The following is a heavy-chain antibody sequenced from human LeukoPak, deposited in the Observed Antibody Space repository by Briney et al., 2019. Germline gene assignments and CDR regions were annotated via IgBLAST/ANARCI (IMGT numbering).Heavy chain of an antibody. V-gene: IGHV4-34*01. CDR2: INHSGST. CDR3: ARHGPMRITMIVVVRRPPRCFDY. D-gene: IGHD3-22*01. CDR1: GGSFSGYY. J-gene: IGHJ4*02. Sequence: PSETLSLTCAVYGGSFSGYYWSWIRQPPGKGLEWIGEINHSGSTNYNPSLKSRVTISVDTSKNQFSLKLSSVTAADTAVYYCARHGPMRITMIVVVRRPPRCFDYWGQGTLVTVSS.